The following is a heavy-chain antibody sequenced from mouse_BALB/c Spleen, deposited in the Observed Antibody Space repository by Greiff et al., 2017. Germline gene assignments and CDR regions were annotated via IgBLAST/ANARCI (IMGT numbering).Heavy chain of an antibody. CDR2: ISYSGST. CDR3: AREEDSTFAY. Sequence: EVKVEESGPGLVKPSQSLSLTCTVTGYSITSDYAWNWIRQFPGNKLEWMGYISYSGSTSYNPSLKSRISITRDTSKNQFFLQLNSVTTEDTATYYCAREEDSTFAYWGQGTLVTVSA. J-gene: IGHJ3*01. V-gene: IGHV3-2*02. CDR1: GYSITSDYA.